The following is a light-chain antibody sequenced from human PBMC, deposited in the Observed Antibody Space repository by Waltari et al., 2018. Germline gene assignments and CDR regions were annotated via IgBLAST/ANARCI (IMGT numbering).Light chain of an antibody. V-gene: IGKV3-15*01. CDR2: GAS. CDR1: QSVSSN. J-gene: IGKJ2*01. Sequence: EIVMTQSPATLSVSPGERAPLSCRASQSVSSNLAWYQQKPGQAPRPPTYGASARATGIPARFSGSGSGTEFTLTISSLQSEDFAVYYCQQYNNWPQTFGQGTKLEIK. CDR3: QQYNNWPQT.